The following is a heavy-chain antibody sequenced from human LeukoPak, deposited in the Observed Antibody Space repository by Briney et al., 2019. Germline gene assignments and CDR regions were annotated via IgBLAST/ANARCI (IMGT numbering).Heavy chain of an antibody. CDR2: INPSGGST. V-gene: IGHV1-46*01. CDR3: ARGSGSRGPSGAFDI. CDR1: GYTFTSYY. D-gene: IGHD1-26*01. Sequence: ASVKVSCKASGYTFTSYYMHWVRQAPGQGLEWMGIINPSGGSTSYAQKFQGRVTMTRDTSTNTVYMELSSLGSEDTAVYHCARGSGSRGPSGAFDIWGQGTMVTVSS. J-gene: IGHJ3*02.